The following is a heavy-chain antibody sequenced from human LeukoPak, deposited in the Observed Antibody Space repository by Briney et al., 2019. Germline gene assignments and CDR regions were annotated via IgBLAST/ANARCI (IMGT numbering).Heavy chain of an antibody. CDR3: AKGGLVHRFDP. J-gene: IGHJ5*02. CDR1: GFTFSSYW. CDR2: IKQDGSER. V-gene: IGHV3-7*03. Sequence: GGSLRLSCAASGFTFSSYWMSWVREAPGKGLEWVANIKQDGSERYYVDSVKGRFTISRDNAKNSLYLQMNSLRADDTAVYYCAKGGLVHRFDPWGQGTLVTVSS.